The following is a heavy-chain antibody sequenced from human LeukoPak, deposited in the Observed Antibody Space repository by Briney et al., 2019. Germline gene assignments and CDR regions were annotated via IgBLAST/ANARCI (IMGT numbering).Heavy chain of an antibody. J-gene: IGHJ6*02. CDR2: ISWNSGSI. D-gene: IGHD5-18*01. Sequence: GGSLRLSCAASGFTFVDYAMHWVRQAPGKGLEWVSGISWNSGSIGYADSVKGRFTISRDNAKNSLYLQMNSLRAEDTALYYCAKSRIPGYSYGYYYYGMDVWGQGTTVTVSS. CDR1: GFTFVDYA. V-gene: IGHV3-9*01. CDR3: AKSRIPGYSYGYYYYGMDV.